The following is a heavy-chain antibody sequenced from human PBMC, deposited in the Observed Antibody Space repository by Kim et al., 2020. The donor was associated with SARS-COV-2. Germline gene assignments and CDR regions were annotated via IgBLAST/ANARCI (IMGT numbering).Heavy chain of an antibody. Sequence: GGSLRLSCAGSGFAFSNYWLQWVRQAPGKGLVWVSRINNDGYTTYADSVKGRFTITCEDAKNTPYLQLNSLRVDDSGAYYCLRGGGDWNWGHGNLVTVS. D-gene: IGHD3-16*01. CDR2: INNDGYT. CDR3: LRGGGDWN. V-gene: IGHV3-74*03. CDR1: GFAFSNYW. J-gene: IGHJ4*01.